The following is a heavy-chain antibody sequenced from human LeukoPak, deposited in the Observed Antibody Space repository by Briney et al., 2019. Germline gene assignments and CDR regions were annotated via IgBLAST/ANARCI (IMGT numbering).Heavy chain of an antibody. D-gene: IGHD2-2*01. J-gene: IGHJ6*03. CDR1: GYTFSNYG. CDR2: ISAYNNNT. CDR3: AREDCSSTSCYPGYCYMDV. V-gene: IGHV1-18*01. Sequence: ASVKVSCKTSGYTFSNYGVSWVRQAPGQGLEWMGWISAYNNNTNYAQKFQGRVTITADESTSTAYMELSSLRSEDTAVYYCAREDCSSTSCYPGYCYMDVWGKGTTVTVSS.